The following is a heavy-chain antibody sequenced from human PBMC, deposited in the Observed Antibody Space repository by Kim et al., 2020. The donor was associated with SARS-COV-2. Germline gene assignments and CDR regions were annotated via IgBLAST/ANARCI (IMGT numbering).Heavy chain of an antibody. CDR3: ARERDVRSLLSGMDV. CDR2: IYSGGST. V-gene: IGHV3-53*01. CDR1: GFTVSSNY. Sequence: GGSLRLSCAASGFTVSSNYMNWVRQAPGKGLEWVSVIYSGGSTYYADSVKGRFTISRDNSRNTLYLQMNSLRAEDTAVYYCARERDVRSLLSGMDVWGQGTTVTVSS. J-gene: IGHJ6*02.